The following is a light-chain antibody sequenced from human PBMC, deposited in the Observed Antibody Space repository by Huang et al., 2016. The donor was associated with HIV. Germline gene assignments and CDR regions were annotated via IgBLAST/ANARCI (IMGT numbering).Light chain of an antibody. CDR1: QSVSSY. CDR2: DAS. J-gene: IGKJ1*01. V-gene: IGKV3-11*01. Sequence: EIVLTQSPATLSLSPGERATLSCWASQSVSSYLAWYQQKPGQAPRLLIYDASNRATGIPARFSGSGSGTDFTHTISSLEPEDFAVYYCQQRSNWPRTFGQGTKVEIK. CDR3: QQRSNWPRT.